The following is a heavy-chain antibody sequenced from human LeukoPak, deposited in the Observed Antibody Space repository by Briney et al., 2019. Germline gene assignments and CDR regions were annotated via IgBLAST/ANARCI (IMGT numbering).Heavy chain of an antibody. Sequence: SETLSLTCTVAGGSISSYYWSWIRQPAGKGLEWIGRIYTSGSTNYNPSLKSRVTMSVDTSKNQFSLKLSSVTAADTAVYYCARDRTGPSGSPTRNYYYYGMDVWGQGTTVTVSS. CDR1: GGSISSYY. D-gene: IGHD1-26*01. CDR2: IYTSGST. J-gene: IGHJ6*02. V-gene: IGHV4-4*07. CDR3: ARDRTGPSGSPTRNYYYYGMDV.